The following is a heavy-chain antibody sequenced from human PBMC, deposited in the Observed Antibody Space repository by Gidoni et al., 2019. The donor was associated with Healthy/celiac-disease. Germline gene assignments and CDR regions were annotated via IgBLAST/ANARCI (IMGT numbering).Heavy chain of an antibody. J-gene: IGHJ4*02. CDR2: INPNRGVT. V-gene: IGHV1-2*02. CDR3: ARDEGIVVVPAASGPEH. Sequence: QVQLVQSGAEVKKPGASVKVSCTASGYNFTGYSMHWVRPAPGQGLEWMGWINPNRGVTNYAKNFPGRVTMTRDTSSSTAYMVLSMLRSDDTAVYYCARDEGIVVVPAASGPEHWGQGTLVTVSS. D-gene: IGHD2-2*01. CDR1: GYNFTGYS.